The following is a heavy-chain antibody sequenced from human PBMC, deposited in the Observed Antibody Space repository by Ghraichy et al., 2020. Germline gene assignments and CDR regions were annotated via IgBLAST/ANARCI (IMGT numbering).Heavy chain of an antibody. J-gene: IGHJ4*02. CDR3: ASAWYNWNYGRLGDY. D-gene: IGHD1-7*01. CDR2: IKQDGSEK. CDR1: GFTFSSYW. V-gene: IGHV3-7*01. Sequence: GGSLRLSCAASGFTFSSYWMSWVRQAPGKGLEWVANIKQDGSEKYYVDSVKGRFTISRDNAKNSLYLQMNSLRAEDTAVYYCASAWYNWNYGRLGDYWGQGTLVTVSS.